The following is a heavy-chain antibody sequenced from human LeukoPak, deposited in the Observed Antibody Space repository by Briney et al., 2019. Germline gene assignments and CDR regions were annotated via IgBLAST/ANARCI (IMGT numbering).Heavy chain of an antibody. J-gene: IGHJ4*02. CDR1: GGTFSSYA. CDR3: ARSNPYCGGDCYFFDY. D-gene: IGHD2-21*02. CDR2: INPNSGGT. V-gene: IGHV1-2*04. Sequence: GASVKVSCKASGGTFSSYAISWVRQAPGQGLEWMGWINPNSGGTNYAQKFQGWVTMTRDTSISTAYMELSRLGSDDTAVYYCARSNPYCGGDCYFFDYWGQGTLVTVSS.